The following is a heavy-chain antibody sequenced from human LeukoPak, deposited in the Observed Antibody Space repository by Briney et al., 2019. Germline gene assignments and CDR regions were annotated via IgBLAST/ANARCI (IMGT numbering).Heavy chain of an antibody. CDR1: GFTFTSYS. D-gene: IGHD3-16*01. V-gene: IGHV3-48*01. CDR3: ARGGGLDV. Sequence: GGSLRLSCAASGFTFTSYSLNWVRQAPGKGLEWISYIIGSSTTIYYADSVKGRFTISRDNAKNSLYLQMSNLRAEDTAVYFCARGGGLDVWGQGATVTVSS. J-gene: IGHJ6*02. CDR2: IIGSSTTI.